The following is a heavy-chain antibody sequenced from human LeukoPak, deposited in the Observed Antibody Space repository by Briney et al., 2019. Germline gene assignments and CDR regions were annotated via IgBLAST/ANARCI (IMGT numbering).Heavy chain of an antibody. Sequence: SETLSLTCAVYGGSFSAYYWSWIRQPPGKGLEWVGEINHRGSTNYNPSLKSRVTISIDTSKNQFSLKLSSVTAADTAVYYCARRNSGSSSPGDHFYYMDVWGKGTTVSVSS. J-gene: IGHJ6*03. CDR3: ARRNSGSSSPGDHFYYMDV. CDR2: INHRGST. CDR1: GGSFSAYY. V-gene: IGHV4-34*01. D-gene: IGHD1-26*01.